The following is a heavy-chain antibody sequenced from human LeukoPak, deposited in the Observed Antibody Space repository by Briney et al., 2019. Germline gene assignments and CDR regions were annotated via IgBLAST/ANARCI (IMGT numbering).Heavy chain of an antibody. Sequence: GGSLRLSCAASGFTFSNHAMSWVRQAPGKGLEWVSSISASGIATYYADSVRGRFTIFRDNSEKTLFLQMNSLRVEDTAIYYCAKERGVGATTGSLVTFDNWGQGTPVTVSS. CDR2: ISASGIAT. J-gene: IGHJ4*02. V-gene: IGHV3-23*01. CDR3: AKERGVGATTGSLVTFDN. D-gene: IGHD1-26*01. CDR1: GFTFSNHA.